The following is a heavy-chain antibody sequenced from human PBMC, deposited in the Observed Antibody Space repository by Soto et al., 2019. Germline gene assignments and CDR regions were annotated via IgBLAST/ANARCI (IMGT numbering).Heavy chain of an antibody. CDR1: GYSFTDYH. V-gene: IGHV1-2*04. J-gene: IGHJ6*02. Sequence: ASVKVSCKASGYSFTDYHIHWVRQAPGQGLEGLGRINPKSGGTSTAQKFQGWVTMTTDTSISTASMELTRLTSDDTAIYYCARGDSTDCSNGVCSFFYNHDMDVWG. CDR3: ARGDSTDCSNGVCSFFYNHDMDV. D-gene: IGHD2-8*01. CDR2: INPKSGGT.